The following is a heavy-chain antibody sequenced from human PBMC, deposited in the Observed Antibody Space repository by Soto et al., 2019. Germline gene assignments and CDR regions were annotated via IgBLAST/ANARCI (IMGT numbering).Heavy chain of an antibody. V-gene: IGHV4-34*01. CDR1: GGSFSGYY. J-gene: IGHJ3*02. CDR3: ATYCSGGSCYSDAFDI. Sequence: SETLSLTCAVYGGSFSGYYWSWIRQPPGKGLEWIGEINHSGNTNYNPSLKSRVTISVDTSKNQFSLKLSSVTAADTAVYYCATYCSGGSCYSDAFDIWGQGTMVTVSS. CDR2: INHSGNT. D-gene: IGHD2-15*01.